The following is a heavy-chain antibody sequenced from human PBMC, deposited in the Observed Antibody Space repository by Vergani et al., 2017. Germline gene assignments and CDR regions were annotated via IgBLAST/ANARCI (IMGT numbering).Heavy chain of an antibody. D-gene: IGHD2-2*02. CDR1: GFTFSTYA. Sequence: EVQLLESGGGLVQPGGSLRLSCAASGFTFSTYAMTWVRQAPGKGLDWVASIKRDGTETFYVDSVKGRFTISRDNSKNTLYLKMNSLRAEDTAVYFCYTDYHDYWGQGTLVTVSS. J-gene: IGHJ4*02. CDR2: IKRDGTET. V-gene: IGHV3-7*03. CDR3: YTDYHDY.